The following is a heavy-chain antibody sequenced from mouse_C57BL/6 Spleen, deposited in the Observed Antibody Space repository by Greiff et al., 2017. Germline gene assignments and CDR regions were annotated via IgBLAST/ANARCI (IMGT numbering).Heavy chain of an antibody. CDR1: GYTFTNYR. CDR3: EGGTGTWFAY. J-gene: IGHJ3*01. Sequence: VQLQQSGAELAKPGASVTLSCKASGYTFTNYRMHWVKHRPGPGLEWIGYLNPSSGDTKYNQKFKDKATFTAANSTTTAYLQLSSLTYEASAFYYCEGGTGTWFAYWGQGTLVTVSA. CDR2: LNPSSGDT. D-gene: IGHD4-1*01. V-gene: IGHV1-7*01.